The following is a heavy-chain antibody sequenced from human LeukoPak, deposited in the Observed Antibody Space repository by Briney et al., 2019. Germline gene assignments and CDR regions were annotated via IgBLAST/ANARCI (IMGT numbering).Heavy chain of an antibody. Sequence: RSETLSLTCTVSGDSMSRGSYYWSWIRQPAGKGLEWIGCIYTSGSTEYNPSLKSRVTISVDTSKNQFSLKLSSVTAADTAVYYCARGTAAAAFDIWGQGTMVTVSS. V-gene: IGHV4-61*02. J-gene: IGHJ3*02. CDR1: GDSMSRGSYY. CDR3: ARGTAAAAFDI. CDR2: IYTSGST. D-gene: IGHD6-13*01.